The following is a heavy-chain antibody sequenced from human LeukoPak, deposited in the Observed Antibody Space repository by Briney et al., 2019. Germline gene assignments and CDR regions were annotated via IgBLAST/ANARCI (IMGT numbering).Heavy chain of an antibody. CDR1: GFTFSSYW. D-gene: IGHD2-2*03. Sequence: GGSLRLSCAASGFTFSSYWMHWVRQAPGKGLVWVSRIHSDGSSTSYADSVKGRFTISRDNAKNTLYLQMNSLRAEDTAVYYCARAIGYPGAFDIWGQGTMVTVSS. CDR3: ARAIGYPGAFDI. CDR2: IHSDGSST. J-gene: IGHJ3*02. V-gene: IGHV3-74*01.